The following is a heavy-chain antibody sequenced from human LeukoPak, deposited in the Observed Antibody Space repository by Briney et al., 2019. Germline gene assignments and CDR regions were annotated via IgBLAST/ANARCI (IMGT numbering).Heavy chain of an antibody. V-gene: IGHV5-51*01. Sequence: GESLKISCQGSGDSFTSYWIAWVRQMPGKGLEWMGIIYPGDSDTRYSPSFQGQVTISADKSISTAYLQWTSLKASDTAIYYCARHQRGYCSGHTCSLTPLDYWGQGTLVTVSS. CDR1: GDSFTSYW. D-gene: IGHD2-15*01. CDR3: ARHQRGYCSGHTCSLTPLDY. J-gene: IGHJ4*02. CDR2: IYPGDSDT.